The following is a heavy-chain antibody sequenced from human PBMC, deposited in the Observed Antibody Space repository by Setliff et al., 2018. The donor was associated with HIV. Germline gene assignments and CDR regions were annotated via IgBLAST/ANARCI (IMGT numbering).Heavy chain of an antibody. Sequence: GGSLRLSCAASGIIFSTNAMHWVRQVPGKGLEWVGRIKSKTDGGTTDYAAPVKGRFTISRDDSKNTLYLQMNSLKTEDTAVYYCTTGTRLVDWGQGALVTVSS. CDR3: TTGTRLVD. V-gene: IGHV3-15*01. D-gene: IGHD2-21*01. J-gene: IGHJ4*02. CDR1: GIIFSTNA. CDR2: IKSKTDGGTT.